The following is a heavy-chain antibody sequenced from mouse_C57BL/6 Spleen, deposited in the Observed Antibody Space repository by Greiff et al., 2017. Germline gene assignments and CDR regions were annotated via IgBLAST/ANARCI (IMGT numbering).Heavy chain of an antibody. CDR3: ARAVWYYFDY. D-gene: IGHD2-10*02. V-gene: IGHV5-16*01. CDR1: GFTFSDYY. CDR2: INYDGSST. Sequence: EVMLVESEGGLVQPGSSMKLSCTASGFTFSDYYMAWVRQVPEKGLEWVANINYDGSSTYYLDSLKSRFIISRDNAKNILYLQMSSLKSEDTATYYCARAVWYYFDYWGQGTTLTVSS. J-gene: IGHJ2*01.